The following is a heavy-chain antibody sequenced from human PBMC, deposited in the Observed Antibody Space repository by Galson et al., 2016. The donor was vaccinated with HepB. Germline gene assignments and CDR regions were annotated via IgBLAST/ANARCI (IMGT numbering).Heavy chain of an antibody. D-gene: IGHD3-10*01. Sequence: CAISGDSVSANSVHWTWIRQSPSRGLEWLGRTFYRSTWENHYAGSVKNRITISPDTSRNQFSLHLNSVTPEDTAVYYCARAVMLGRGMDVWGQGTTVTVSS. CDR3: ARAVMLGRGMDV. V-gene: IGHV6-1*01. CDR1: GDSVSANSVH. J-gene: IGHJ6*02. CDR2: TFYRSTWEN.